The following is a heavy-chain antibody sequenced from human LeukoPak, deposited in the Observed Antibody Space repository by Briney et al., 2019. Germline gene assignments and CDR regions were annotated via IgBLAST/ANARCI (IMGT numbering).Heavy chain of an antibody. Sequence: SETLSLTCTVSGGSISSYYWSWIRQPPGKGLEWIGEINHSGSTNYNPSLKSRVTISVDTSKNQFSLKLSSVTAADTAVYYCARSPSITMIEYYFDYWGQGTLVTVSS. J-gene: IGHJ4*02. V-gene: IGHV4-34*01. CDR2: INHSGST. D-gene: IGHD3-22*01. CDR1: GGSISSYY. CDR3: ARSPSITMIEYYFDY.